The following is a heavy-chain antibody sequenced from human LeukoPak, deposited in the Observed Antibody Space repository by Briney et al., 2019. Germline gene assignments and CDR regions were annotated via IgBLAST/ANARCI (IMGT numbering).Heavy chain of an antibody. CDR3: AKQLGYCSDGSCYFPY. V-gene: IGHV3-23*01. CDR1: GFTFDDYG. CDR2: ISNNGGYT. Sequence: GGSLRLSCAASGFTFDDYGMSWVRQAPGKGLEWVSAISNNGGYTYYAGSVQGRFTISRDNSKSTLCLQMNSLRAEDTAVYYCAKQLGYCSDGSCYFPYWGQGTLVTVSS. J-gene: IGHJ4*02. D-gene: IGHD2-15*01.